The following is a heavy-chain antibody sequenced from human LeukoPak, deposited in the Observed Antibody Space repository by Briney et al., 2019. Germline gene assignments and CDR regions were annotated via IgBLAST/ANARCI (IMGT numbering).Heavy chain of an antibody. D-gene: IGHD5-18*01. CDR3: ARTEESGYSYRYFGYYYYMDV. CDR2: IYHSGST. J-gene: IGHJ6*03. CDR1: GGSISSSSYY. V-gene: IGHV4-39*07. Sequence: PSETLSLTCTVSGGSISSSSYYWGWIRQPPGTGLEWIGSIYHSGSTYYNPSLKSRVTISVDTSKNQFSLKLSSVTAADTAVYYCARTEESGYSYRYFGYYYYMDVWGKGTTVTVSS.